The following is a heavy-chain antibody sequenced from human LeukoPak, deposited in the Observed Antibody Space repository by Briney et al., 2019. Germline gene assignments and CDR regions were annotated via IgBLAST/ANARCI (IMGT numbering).Heavy chain of an antibody. CDR1: GYTFTIYG. D-gene: IGHD2-21*01. Sequence: GASVTVSFTASGYTFTIYGISWVRQAPGQGLEWMGWISAYNGNTNYSQKLQGRVTMTTDTSTSTAYMELRSLRSDDTAVYYCAESYSYYYGMDVWGQGTTVTVSS. CDR2: ISAYNGNT. CDR3: AESYSYYYGMDV. V-gene: IGHV1-18*01. J-gene: IGHJ6*02.